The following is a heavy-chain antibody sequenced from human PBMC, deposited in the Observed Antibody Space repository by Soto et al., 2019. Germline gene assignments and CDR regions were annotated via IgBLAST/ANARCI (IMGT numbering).Heavy chain of an antibody. J-gene: IGHJ4*02. Sequence: EVQLLESGGGLVQPGGSLRLSCAASGFTFSSYAMRWVRQAPAKGLEWVSAISGSGGSTYYADSGKGRFTISRDNSKNTLYLQMNSLRAEDTAVYYCARRGSGSYYDYWGQGTLVSVSS. CDR1: GFTFSSYA. CDR3: ARRGSGSYYDY. CDR2: ISGSGGST. V-gene: IGHV3-23*01. D-gene: IGHD1-26*01.